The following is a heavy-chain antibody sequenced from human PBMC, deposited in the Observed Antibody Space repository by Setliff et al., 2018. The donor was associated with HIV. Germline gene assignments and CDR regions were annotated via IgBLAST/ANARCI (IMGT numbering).Heavy chain of an antibody. CDR1: GGSISRFY. Sequence: PSETLSLTCTVSGGSISRFYWSWIRQSAEKGLEWIGRVYADGRTNYNPSLESRISISLYTSKNQFSLKLTSVTAADTAVYYCAREAAHCSGDTCQFTFDSWGQGTLVTVSS. V-gene: IGHV4-4*07. D-gene: IGHD2-15*01. J-gene: IGHJ4*02. CDR3: AREAAHCSGDTCQFTFDS. CDR2: VYADGRT.